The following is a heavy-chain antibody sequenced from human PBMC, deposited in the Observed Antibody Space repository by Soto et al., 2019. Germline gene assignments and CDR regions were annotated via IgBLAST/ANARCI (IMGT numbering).Heavy chain of an antibody. Sequence: PWETLSLTCTVSGGSISSSSYYWGWNRQHSGKGLEWIGYIYYSGSTNYNPSLKSRVTISVDTSKNQFSLKLSSVTAADTAVYYCARAVAGNGEHYFDYWGQGTLVTVS. J-gene: IGHJ4*02. CDR1: GGSISSSSYY. V-gene: IGHV4-61*05. CDR2: IYYSGST. D-gene: IGHD6-19*01. CDR3: ARAVAGNGEHYFDY.